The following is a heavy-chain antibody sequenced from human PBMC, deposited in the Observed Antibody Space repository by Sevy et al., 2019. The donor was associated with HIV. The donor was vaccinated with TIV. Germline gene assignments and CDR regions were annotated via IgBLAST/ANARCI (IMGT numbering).Heavy chain of an antibody. J-gene: IGHJ4*02. CDR1: GFNFSEHG. Sequence: GGSLRLSCAASGFNFSEHGMHWVRQAPGKGLEWVAVIWFFGTGKYYGDSVKGRFTISRDNSKNTLYLQMDSLRPDDTVMYYCAKDECGGNCYFDFWGQGTLVTVSS. CDR2: IWFFGTGK. CDR3: AKDECGGNCYFDF. V-gene: IGHV3-33*03. D-gene: IGHD2-21*02.